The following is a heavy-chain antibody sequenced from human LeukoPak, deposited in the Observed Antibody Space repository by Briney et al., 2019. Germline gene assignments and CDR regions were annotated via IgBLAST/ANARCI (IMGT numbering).Heavy chain of an antibody. D-gene: IGHD6-13*01. CDR1: GGTFSSYA. V-gene: IGHV1-69*13. CDR3: ATSKYSSSWHTYYYYYYMDV. Sequence: SSVKVSCKASGGTFSSYAISWVRQAPGQGLEWMGGIIPIFGTANYAQKFQGRVTITADESMSTAYMELSSLRSEDTAVYYCATSKYSSSWHTYYYYYYMDVWGKGTTVTVSS. J-gene: IGHJ6*03. CDR2: IIPIFGTA.